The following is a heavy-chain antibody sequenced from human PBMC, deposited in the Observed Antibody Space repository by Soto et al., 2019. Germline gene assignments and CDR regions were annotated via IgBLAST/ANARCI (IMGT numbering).Heavy chain of an antibody. CDR2: IYYSGST. J-gene: IGHJ6*03. Sequence: QVQLQESGPGLVKPSETLSLTCTVSGGSISSYYWSWIRQPPGKGLEWIGYIYYSGSTNYNPSLTSRVTISVDTSKNQFSLKLSSVTAADTAVYYSARAGSSWYYYYYMDVWGKGTTVTVSS. CDR3: ARAGSSWYYYYYMDV. V-gene: IGHV4-59*01. D-gene: IGHD6-13*01. CDR1: GGSISSYY.